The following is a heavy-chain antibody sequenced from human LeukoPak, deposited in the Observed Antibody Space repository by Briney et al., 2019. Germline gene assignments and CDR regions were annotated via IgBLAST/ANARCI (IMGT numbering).Heavy chain of an antibody. V-gene: IGHV3-21*01. Sequence: GGSLRLSCAPSGFIFSTYSVNWVRQAPGKGLGWVASISASVNQIYYADSVKGRFTLSRDTGANSLSLQMNSRRADGTAFYYCASYAPYLILGYMDVRGNRTTVTVSS. CDR1: GFIFSTYS. J-gene: IGHJ6*04. CDR3: ASYAPYLILGYMDV. D-gene: IGHD4-17*01. CDR2: ISASVNQI.